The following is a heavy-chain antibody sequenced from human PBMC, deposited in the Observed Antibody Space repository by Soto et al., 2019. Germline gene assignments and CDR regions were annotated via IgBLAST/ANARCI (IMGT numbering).Heavy chain of an antibody. J-gene: IGHJ4*02. D-gene: IGHD4-4*01. CDR3: ARAPNDYSNYYFDY. CDR2: IWYDGSNK. Sequence: GGSLRLSCAASGFTFSSYGMHWVRQAPGKGLEWVAVIWYDGSNKYYADSVKGRFTISRDNSKNTLYLQMNSLRAEDTAVYYCARAPNDYSNYYFDYWGQGTLVTVSS. V-gene: IGHV3-33*01. CDR1: GFTFSSYG.